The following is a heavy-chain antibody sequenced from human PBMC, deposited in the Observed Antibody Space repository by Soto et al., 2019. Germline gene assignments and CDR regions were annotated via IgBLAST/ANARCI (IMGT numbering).Heavy chain of an antibody. Sequence: PLETQSRNWTDSGGTISSYYWSWIRQPPGKGLEWIGYIYYSGSTNYNPSLKSRVTISVDTSKNQFSLKLSSVTAADTAVYYCARERHSGNYGMDVWGLGTTVTVSS. J-gene: IGHJ6*02. CDR3: ARERHSGNYGMDV. D-gene: IGHD1-26*01. CDR2: IYYSGST. V-gene: IGHV4-59*01. CDR1: GGTISSYY.